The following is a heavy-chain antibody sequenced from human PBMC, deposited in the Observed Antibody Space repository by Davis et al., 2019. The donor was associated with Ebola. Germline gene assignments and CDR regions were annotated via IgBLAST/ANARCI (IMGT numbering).Heavy chain of an antibody. D-gene: IGHD3-3*01. V-gene: IGHV3-33*08. Sequence: GGSLRLSCAASGFTFSGSAMHWVRQAPGKGLEWVAVIWYDGSNKYYADSVKGRFTISRDNSKNTLYLQMNSLRAEDTAVYYCARELNYDFWSGTIIYYYYGMDVWGQGTTVTVSS. J-gene: IGHJ6*02. CDR1: GFTFSGSA. CDR3: ARELNYDFWSGTIIYYYYGMDV. CDR2: IWYDGSNK.